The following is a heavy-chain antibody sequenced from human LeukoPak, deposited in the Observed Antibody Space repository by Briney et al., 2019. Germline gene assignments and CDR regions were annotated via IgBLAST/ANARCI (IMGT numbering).Heavy chain of an antibody. CDR1: GGTFSSYA. V-gene: IGHV1-69*06. J-gene: IGHJ6*03. Sequence: SVKVSCKASGGTFSSYAISWVRQAPGQGLEWMGGIIPIFGTANYAQKFQGRVTITADKSTSTAYMELSSLRSEDTAVYYCARALPKGQLDYYYYYMDVWGKGTTVTVSS. D-gene: IGHD6-6*01. CDR2: IIPIFGTA. CDR3: ARALPKGQLDYYYYYMDV.